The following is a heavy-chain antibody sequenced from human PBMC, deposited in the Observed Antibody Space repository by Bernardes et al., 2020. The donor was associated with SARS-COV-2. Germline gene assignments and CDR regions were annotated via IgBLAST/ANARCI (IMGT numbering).Heavy chain of an antibody. CDR3: AKASSEILPVSIDYYYYFGLDV. CDR1: GFTFSSYA. J-gene: IGHJ6*02. Sequence: GGSLRLSCAASGFTFSSYAMSWVRQAPGKGLEWVSTISGSDISTYYADSVKGRFTISRDNSKNTLYLQMNSLRAEDTAVYYCAKASSEILPVSIDYYYYFGLDVWGQGTTVTVSS. CDR2: ISGSDIST. D-gene: IGHD4-4*01. V-gene: IGHV3-23*01.